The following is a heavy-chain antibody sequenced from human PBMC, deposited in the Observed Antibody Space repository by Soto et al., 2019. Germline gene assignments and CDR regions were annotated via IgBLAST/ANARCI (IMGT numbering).Heavy chain of an antibody. D-gene: IGHD4-17*01. J-gene: IGHJ4*02. CDR1: GFAFSSYS. CDR2: ISSSSRTI. Sequence: EVQLVESGGGLVQPGGSLRLSCAASGFAFSSYSMNWVRQAPGKGLEWVSYISSSSRTIYYADSVKGRFTISRDNAKNSLYLQMNSLRDEDMAVYYCARAHGDYLNSDYRGQGTLVTVSS. CDR3: ARAHGDYLNSDY. V-gene: IGHV3-48*02.